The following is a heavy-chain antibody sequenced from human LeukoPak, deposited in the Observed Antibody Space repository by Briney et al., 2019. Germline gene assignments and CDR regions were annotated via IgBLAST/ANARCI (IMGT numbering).Heavy chain of an antibody. CDR2: IYYSGST. J-gene: IGHJ3*02. V-gene: IGHV4-39*07. CDR3: ARESTYYYDSSGYFEEGNAFDI. Sequence: SETLSLTCTVSGGSISSSSYYWGWIRQPPGKGLEWIGSIYYSGSTYYNPSLKSRVTISVDTSKNQFSLKLSPVTAADTAVYYCARESTYYYDSSGYFEEGNAFDIWGQGTMVTVSS. CDR1: GGSISSSSYY. D-gene: IGHD3-22*01.